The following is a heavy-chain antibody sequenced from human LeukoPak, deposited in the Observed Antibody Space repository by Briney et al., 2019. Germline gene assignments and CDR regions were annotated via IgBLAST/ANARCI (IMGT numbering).Heavy chain of an antibody. V-gene: IGHV3-7*05. Sequence: GGSLRLSCAASGFTFSSYVMSWVRQAPGKGLEWVANIKQDGSEKYYVDSVKGRFTISRDNAKNSLYLQMDSLRAEDTAVYYCAKDAVDTAMPCYYAMDVWGQGTTVTVSS. CDR3: AKDAVDTAMPCYYAMDV. D-gene: IGHD5-18*01. CDR2: IKQDGSEK. CDR1: GFTFSSYV. J-gene: IGHJ6*02.